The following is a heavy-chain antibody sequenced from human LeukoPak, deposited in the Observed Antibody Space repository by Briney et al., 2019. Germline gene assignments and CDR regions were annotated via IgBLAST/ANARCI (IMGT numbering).Heavy chain of an antibody. CDR2: IRSKVYGGTI. D-gene: IGHD4-17*01. CDR1: GFNLGGYA. CDR3: SRDGGGDYAFDY. J-gene: IGHJ4*02. V-gene: IGHV3-49*03. Sequence: GGTLRLSRTASGFNLGGYAMSWFRQAPGKGLEWVGFIRSKVYGGTIEYAASVKGRFTISTDESKTIAYLQMNSVKTEDTAVYYCSRDGGGDYAFDYWGQGTLVTVSS.